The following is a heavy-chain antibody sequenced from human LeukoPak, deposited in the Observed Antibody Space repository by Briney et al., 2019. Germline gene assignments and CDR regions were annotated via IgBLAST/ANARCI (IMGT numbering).Heavy chain of an antibody. D-gene: IGHD2-2*01. J-gene: IGHJ3*02. CDR2: IYTSGST. CDR1: GGSISSGSYY. V-gene: IGHV4-61*02. CDR3: ARVVAVLDAFDI. Sequence: SETLSLTCTVSGGSISSGSYYWSWIRQPAGKGLEWIGRIYTSGSTNYNPSLKSRVTTSVDTSKNQFSLKLSSVTAADTAVYYCARVVAVLDAFDIWGQGTMVTVSS.